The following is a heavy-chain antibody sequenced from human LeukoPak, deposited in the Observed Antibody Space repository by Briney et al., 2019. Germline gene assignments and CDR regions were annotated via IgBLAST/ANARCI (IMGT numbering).Heavy chain of an antibody. J-gene: IGHJ4*02. D-gene: IGHD3-22*01. V-gene: IGHV3-21*01. Sequence: PGGSLRLSCAASGSTFSSYSMNWIRQAPGKGLEGVSSISSSSSYLYYADSVKGRFTISRDNAKNSLYLQMNSLRAEDTAVYYCARSLYYYDSIPSSWGQGTLVTVSS. CDR2: ISSSSSYL. CDR1: GSTFSSYS. CDR3: ARSLYYYDSIPSS.